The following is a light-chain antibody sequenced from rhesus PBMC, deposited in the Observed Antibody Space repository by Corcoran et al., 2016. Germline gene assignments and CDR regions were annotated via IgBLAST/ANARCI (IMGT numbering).Light chain of an antibody. CDR3: QHGYGTPFT. CDR2: KAS. J-gene: IGKJ3*01. CDR1: ENVNNY. Sequence: DIQMTQSPSSLSASVGDRVTITCRASENVNNYLNWYQQKPGKAPKLLIYKASTLQSGGPSRFSGSGSGTDYTFTISSLQPEDVATYYCQHGYGTPFTFGTGTKLDIK. V-gene: IGKV1-74*01.